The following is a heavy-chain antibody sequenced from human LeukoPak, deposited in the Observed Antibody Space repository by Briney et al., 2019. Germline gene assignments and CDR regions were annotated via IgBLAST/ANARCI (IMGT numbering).Heavy chain of an antibody. CDR2: INAGNGNT. CDR3: ARDSGMVRGVTPLFDY. J-gene: IGHJ4*02. D-gene: IGHD3-10*01. Sequence: ASVKVSCKASGYTFTSYAMHWVRQAPGQRLEWMGWINAGNGNTKYSQKFQGRVTITRDTSASTAYMELSSLRSEDTAVYYCARDSGMVRGVTPLFDYRGQGTLVPVSS. V-gene: IGHV1-3*01. CDR1: GYTFTSYA.